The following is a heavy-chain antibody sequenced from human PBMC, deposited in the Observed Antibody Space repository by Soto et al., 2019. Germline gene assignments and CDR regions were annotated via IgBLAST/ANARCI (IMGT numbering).Heavy chain of an antibody. CDR1: GFTFSSYG. J-gene: IGHJ6*02. CDR2: ISYDGSNK. D-gene: IGHD1-26*01. Sequence: QVQLVESGGGVVQPGRSLRLSCAASGFTFSSYGMHWVRQAPGKGLEWVAVISYDGSNKYYADSVKGRFTISRDNSKNXXYLQMNSLRAEDTAVYYCAKVAKLSYYDYYYGMDVWGQGTTVTVSS. V-gene: IGHV3-30*18. CDR3: AKVAKLSYYDYYYGMDV.